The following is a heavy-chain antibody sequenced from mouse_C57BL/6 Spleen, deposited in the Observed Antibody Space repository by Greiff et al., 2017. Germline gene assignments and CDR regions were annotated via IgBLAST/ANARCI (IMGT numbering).Heavy chain of an antibody. Sequence: VQLQQSGPELVKPGASVKIPCKASGYTFTDYNMDWVKQSHGKSLEWIGDINPNNGGTIYNQKFKGKDTLTVDKSSSTAYMELRSLTSEDTAVXYCARGDYGSSHAMDYWGQGTSVTVSS. D-gene: IGHD1-1*01. CDR3: ARGDYGSSHAMDY. V-gene: IGHV1-18*01. J-gene: IGHJ4*01. CDR2: INPNNGGT. CDR1: GYTFTDYN.